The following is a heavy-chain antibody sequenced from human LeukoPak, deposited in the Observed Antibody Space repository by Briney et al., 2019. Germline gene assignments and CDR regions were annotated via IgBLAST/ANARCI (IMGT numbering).Heavy chain of an antibody. CDR3: ARDQIPVAIEDNAFDI. CDR2: ISSSSSYI. D-gene: IGHD6-19*01. V-gene: IGHV3-21*01. J-gene: IGHJ3*02. Sequence: TGGSLRLSCAASGFTFSSYSMNWVRQAPGKGLEWVSSISSSSSYIYYADSVKGRFTISRDNAKNSLYLQMNSLRAEDTAVYYCARDQIPVAIEDNAFDIWGQGTMVTVSS. CDR1: GFTFSSYS.